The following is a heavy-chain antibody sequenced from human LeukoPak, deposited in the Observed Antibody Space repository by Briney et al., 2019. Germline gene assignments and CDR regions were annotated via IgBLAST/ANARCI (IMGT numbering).Heavy chain of an antibody. D-gene: IGHD1-1*01. Sequence: GGSLRLSCAASGFTISGFWMHWVRQVPGEGLVWVARMNSAGTTINYAYSVKGRLTISRDNVRYTLHLQMNNLSLEDTAVYFCIREVQVRASASLGLWGRGTLVTVS. CDR1: GFTISGFW. J-gene: IGHJ4*01. CDR3: IREVQVRASASLGL. V-gene: IGHV3-74*01. CDR2: MNSAGTTI.